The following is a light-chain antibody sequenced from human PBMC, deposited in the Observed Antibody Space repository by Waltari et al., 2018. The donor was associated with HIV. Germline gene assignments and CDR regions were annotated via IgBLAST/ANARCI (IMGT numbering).Light chain of an antibody. CDR3: SSDTSSSAVV. V-gene: IGLV2-14*03. Sequence: QSALTQPASLSGSPGQSPTLPCTRTRTHAGASNHVTWYQQPPGKAPKLMIYDVINRPSGVSNRFSASKSGNTASLTIAGLQAEDEADYYCSSDTSSSAVVFGGGTKLTVL. CDR1: RTHAGASNH. CDR2: DVI. J-gene: IGLJ2*01.